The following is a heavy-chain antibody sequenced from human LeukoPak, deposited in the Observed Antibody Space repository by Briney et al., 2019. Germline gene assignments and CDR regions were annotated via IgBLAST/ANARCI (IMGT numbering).Heavy chain of an antibody. J-gene: IGHJ4*02. V-gene: IGHV4-39*07. D-gene: IGHD1-26*01. CDR3: ARGDVGATVDY. CDR1: GGSISSSSYY. CDR2: INHSGST. Sequence: SSETLSLTCTVSGGSISSSSYYWGWIRQPPGKGLEWIGEINHSGSTNYNPSLKSRVTISVDTSKNQFSLKLSSVTAADTAVYYCARGDVGATVDYWGQGTLVTVSS.